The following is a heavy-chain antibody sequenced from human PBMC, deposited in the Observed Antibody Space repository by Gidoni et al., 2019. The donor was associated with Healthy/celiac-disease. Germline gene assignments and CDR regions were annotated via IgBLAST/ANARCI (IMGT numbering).Heavy chain of an antibody. D-gene: IGHD5-18*01. J-gene: IGHJ4*02. CDR2: INPSGGST. CDR1: GYTFTSYY. Sequence: QVQLVQSGAEVKKPGASVKVSCKASGYTFTSYYMHWVRQAPGQGLEWMGIINPSGGSTSYAQKFQGRVTMTRDTSTSTVYMELSSLRSEDTAVYYCAREDSTARYVDTAMVDYWGQGTLVTVSS. V-gene: IGHV1-46*01. CDR3: AREDSTARYVDTAMVDY.